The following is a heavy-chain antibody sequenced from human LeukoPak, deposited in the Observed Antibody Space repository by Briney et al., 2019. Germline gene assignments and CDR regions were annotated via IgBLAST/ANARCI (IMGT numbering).Heavy chain of an antibody. CDR1: GGTFNSYA. Sequence: SVKVSCKASGGTFNSYAINWVRQAPGQGLEWMGGIIPRLGTTKSIEKFQGRVTITTDESTTTAYMELTSLRSEDTAVYYCARGYDSSGYYYHYFDYWGQGTLVTVSS. J-gene: IGHJ4*02. D-gene: IGHD3-22*01. V-gene: IGHV1-69*05. CDR3: ARGYDSSGYYYHYFDY. CDR2: IIPRLGTT.